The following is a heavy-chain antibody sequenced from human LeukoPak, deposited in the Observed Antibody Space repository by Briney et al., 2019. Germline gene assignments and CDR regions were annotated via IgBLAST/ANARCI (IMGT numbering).Heavy chain of an antibody. J-gene: IGHJ4*02. D-gene: IGHD3-10*01. CDR3: AKGIKASGTYYHFDY. CDR2: TGSTGVST. V-gene: IGHV3-23*01. Sequence: GGSLRLSCAASGFTFSSYAMNWVRQAPGKGLEWVSGTGSTGVSTFYADSVKGRFTVSRDNSKNTLSLQMNSLRAEDTAVYYCAKGIKASGTYYHFDYWGQGTLVTVSS. CDR1: GFTFSSYA.